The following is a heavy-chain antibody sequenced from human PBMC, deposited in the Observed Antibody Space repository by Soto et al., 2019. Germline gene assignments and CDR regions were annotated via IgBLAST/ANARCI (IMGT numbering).Heavy chain of an antibody. CDR1: GLTFSNYA. J-gene: IGHJ4*02. D-gene: IGHD1-7*01. CDR3: AKNQERELPRVTEF. Sequence: WGSLRLSCATSGLTFSNYAMSWVRQAPGGGLEWVSSMSVSISTTYYADSVRGRFTISRDRSKNTLYLQMSSLRAEDTALYYCAKNQERELPRVTEFWGQGTLVSVSS. CDR2: MSVSISTT. V-gene: IGHV3-23*01.